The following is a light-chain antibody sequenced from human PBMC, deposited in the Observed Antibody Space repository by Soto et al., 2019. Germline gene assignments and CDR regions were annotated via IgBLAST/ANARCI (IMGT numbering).Light chain of an antibody. CDR3: AAWDDSLNGSVV. V-gene: IGLV1-44*01. CDR2: SNN. CDR1: SSNIGSNT. J-gene: IGLJ2*01. Sequence: QSVLTQPPSASGTPGQRVTISCSGSSSNIGSNTVNWYQQLPGTAPKLLIYSNNQRPSGVPDRFSGSKSGTSASLAISGLQSKVEADYYCAAWDDSLNGSVVFGGGTKLTVL.